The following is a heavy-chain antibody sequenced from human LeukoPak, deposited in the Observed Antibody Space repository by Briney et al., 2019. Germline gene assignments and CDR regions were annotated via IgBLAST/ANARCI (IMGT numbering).Heavy chain of an antibody. CDR3: ARPWGIGDPTYYYYYGMDV. Sequence: SVKVSCKASGGTFSSYAISWVRQAPGQGLEWMGGIIPIFGTANYAQKFQGRVTITADESTSTAYMELSSLRSEDTAVYYCARPWGIGDPTYYYYYGMDVWGQGTTVTVSS. CDR1: GGTFSSYA. J-gene: IGHJ6*02. D-gene: IGHD3-16*01. V-gene: IGHV1-69*13. CDR2: IIPIFGTA.